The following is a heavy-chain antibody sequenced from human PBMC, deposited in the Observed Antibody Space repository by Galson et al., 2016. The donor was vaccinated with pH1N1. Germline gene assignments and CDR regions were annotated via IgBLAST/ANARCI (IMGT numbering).Heavy chain of an antibody. D-gene: IGHD1-14*01. Sequence: SLRLSCAASGFTFSSYSMNWVRQAPGKGLEWVSYISSSSSTIYYADSVKGRFTISRDNAKNSPYLQMNSLRAEDTAVYYCVRVNHYYYYGMDVWGQGTTVTVSS. CDR1: GFTFSSYS. V-gene: IGHV3-48*01. CDR2: ISSSSSTI. J-gene: IGHJ6*02. CDR3: VRVNHYYYYGMDV.